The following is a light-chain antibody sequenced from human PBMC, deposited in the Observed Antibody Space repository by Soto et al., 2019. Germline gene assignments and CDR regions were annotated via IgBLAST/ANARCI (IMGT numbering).Light chain of an antibody. Sequence: QSALTQPASVSGSPGQSITISCTGTSSDVGGYNYVSWYQQHPGKAPKLMIYEVTNRPSGVSNRFSGSKSGNTASLTISGLQAEYEADYYCSSYTSSSNVDVIFGGGTKLTVL. V-gene: IGLV2-14*01. CDR2: EVT. J-gene: IGLJ2*01. CDR1: SSDVGGYNY. CDR3: SSYTSSSNVDVI.